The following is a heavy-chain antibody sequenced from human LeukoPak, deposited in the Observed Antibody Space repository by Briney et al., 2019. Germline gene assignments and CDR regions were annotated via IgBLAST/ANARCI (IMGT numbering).Heavy chain of an antibody. CDR3: ATDHKAAAGRVPLHY. CDR2: FDPEDGET. J-gene: IGHJ4*02. V-gene: IGHV1-24*01. CDR1: GYTLTELS. D-gene: IGHD6-13*01. Sequence: GASVKVSCKVSGYTLTELSMHWVRQAPGKGLEWMGGFDPEDGETIYAQKFQGRVTMTEDTSTDTAYMELSSLRSEDTAVYYCATDHKAAAGRVPLHYWGQGTLVTVSS.